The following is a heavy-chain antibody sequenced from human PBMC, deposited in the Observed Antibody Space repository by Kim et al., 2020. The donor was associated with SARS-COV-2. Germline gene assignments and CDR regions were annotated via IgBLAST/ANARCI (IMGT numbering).Heavy chain of an antibody. J-gene: IGHJ6*02. D-gene: IGHD2-2*02. V-gene: IGHV1-18*01. CDR3: ARLGYCSSTSCYRHYYYYGMDV. CDR1: GYTFTSYG. Sequence: ASVKVSCKASGYTFTSYGISWVRQAPGQGLEWMGWISAYNGNTNYAQKLQGRVTMTTDTSTSTAYMELRSLRSDDTAVYYCARLGYCSSTSCYRHYYYYGMDVRGQGTTVTVSS. CDR2: ISAYNGNT.